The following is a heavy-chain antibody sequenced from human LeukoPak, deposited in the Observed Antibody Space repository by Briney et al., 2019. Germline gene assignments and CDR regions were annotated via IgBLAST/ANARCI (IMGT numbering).Heavy chain of an antibody. CDR1: GGSVSSGSYY. CDR3: ARFRGIAAAGRWFDP. D-gene: IGHD6-13*01. CDR2: IYYSGST. Sequence: SETLSLTCTVSGGSVSSGSYYWSWIRQPPGKGLEWIGYIYYSGSTNYNPSLKSRVTISVDTSKNQFSLKLSSVTAADTAVYYCARFRGIAAAGRWFDPWGQGTLVTVSS. J-gene: IGHJ5*02. V-gene: IGHV4-61*01.